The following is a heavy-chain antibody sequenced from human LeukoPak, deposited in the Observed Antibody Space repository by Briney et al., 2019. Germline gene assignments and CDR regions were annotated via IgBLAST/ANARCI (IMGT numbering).Heavy chain of an antibody. CDR2: ISWSGITK. CDR1: GFTFSNFY. V-gene: IGHV3-11*01. CDR3: ATACNWDDGFRVDY. Sequence: GGSLRLSCAASGFTFSNFYMGWVRQAPGKGLEWVSFISWSGITKYYADSVKGRFTISRDNANNSLFLQMNILRAEDTALYSSATACNWDDGFRVDYWGQGTLVIVSS. D-gene: IGHD1-1*01. J-gene: IGHJ4*02.